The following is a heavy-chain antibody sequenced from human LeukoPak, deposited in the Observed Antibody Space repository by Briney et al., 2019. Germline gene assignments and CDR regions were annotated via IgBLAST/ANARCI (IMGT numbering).Heavy chain of an antibody. V-gene: IGHV3-49*04. CDR1: GFTFGAYA. CDR3: TTLVYGDSNAFDY. Sequence: PGGSLRLSCTTSGFTFGAYAMSWVRQAPGRGLECIGFIRSKAYGGTTEYAASVKGRFTISRDDSKSIAYLQMNSLKTEDTAVYYCTTLVYGDSNAFDYWGQGTLVTVSS. CDR2: IRSKAYGGTT. J-gene: IGHJ4*02. D-gene: IGHD4-17*01.